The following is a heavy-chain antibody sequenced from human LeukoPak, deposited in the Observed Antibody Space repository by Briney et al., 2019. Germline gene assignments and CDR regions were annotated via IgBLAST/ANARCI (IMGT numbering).Heavy chain of an antibody. Sequence: GGSLRLSCAASGFTFSNYWMGWVRQAPGKGLELVANIKEDESAKYYVDSVKGRFTISRDNAKNSLYLQMNSLRAENTAVYYCATTSNWYYFDSWGQGTLVTVSS. CDR1: GFTFSNYW. CDR2: IKEDESAK. V-gene: IGHV3-7*01. D-gene: IGHD6-13*01. J-gene: IGHJ4*02. CDR3: ATTSNWYYFDS.